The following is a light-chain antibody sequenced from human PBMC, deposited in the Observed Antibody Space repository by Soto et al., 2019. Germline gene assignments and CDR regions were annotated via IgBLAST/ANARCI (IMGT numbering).Light chain of an antibody. CDR3: QQYYSSPPT. CDR1: ESVLYSSDNKNY. J-gene: IGKJ1*01. CDR2: WAS. V-gene: IGKV4-1*01. Sequence: DIVMTQFPDSLALSLGYRSTVNCNSSESVLYSSDNKNYLSWYQQRPGQPPKLLFYWASTRESGVPDRFSGSGSGTHFTLTITSLQAEDVAVYYCQQYYSSPPTFGQGTKVDIK.